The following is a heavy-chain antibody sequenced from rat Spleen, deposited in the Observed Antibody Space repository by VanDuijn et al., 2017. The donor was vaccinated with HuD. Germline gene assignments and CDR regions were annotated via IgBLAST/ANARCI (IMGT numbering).Heavy chain of an antibody. Sequence: EVQLVESGGGLVQPGRSMKLSCAASGFTFSDYGMAWVRQAPTKGLEWVATISYGDSSGHSSTYYRDSVRGRFTISSDNAKTTLYLQMDSLRSEDTATYYCARRHFGYTDYFDYWGQGVMVTVSS. CDR1: GFTFSDYG. CDR2: ISYGDSSGHSST. CDR3: ARRHFGYTDYFDY. D-gene: IGHD1-4*01. V-gene: IGHV5-29*01. J-gene: IGHJ2*01.